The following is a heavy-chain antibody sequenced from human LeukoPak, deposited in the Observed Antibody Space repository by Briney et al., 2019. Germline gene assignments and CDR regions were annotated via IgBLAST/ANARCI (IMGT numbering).Heavy chain of an antibody. Sequence: GGSLRLSCAASGFTFSSYAMHWVRKAPGKGLEWVAVISYDGSNKYYADSVKGRFTISRDNSKNTLYLQMNSLRAEDTAVYYCARAGGGNWGQGTLVTVSS. CDR3: ARAGGGN. J-gene: IGHJ4*02. CDR2: ISYDGSNK. CDR1: GFTFSSYA. D-gene: IGHD3-10*01. V-gene: IGHV3-30*04.